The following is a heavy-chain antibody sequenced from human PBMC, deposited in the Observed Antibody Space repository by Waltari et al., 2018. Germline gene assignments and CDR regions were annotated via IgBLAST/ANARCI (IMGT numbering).Heavy chain of an antibody. Sequence: EVQLVESGGGLVQPGGSLRLSCAASGFTFSSYSMNWVRQAPGKGLEWVSYISSSSSTKYNADSVKGRFTISRDNAKNSLYLQMNSLRAEDTAVYYCARVRRDNWNPYTYYYYYYMDVWGKGTTVTVSS. V-gene: IGHV3-48*04. CDR1: GFTFSSYS. CDR3: ARVRRDNWNPYTYYYYYYMDV. CDR2: ISSSSSTK. D-gene: IGHD1-20*01. J-gene: IGHJ6*03.